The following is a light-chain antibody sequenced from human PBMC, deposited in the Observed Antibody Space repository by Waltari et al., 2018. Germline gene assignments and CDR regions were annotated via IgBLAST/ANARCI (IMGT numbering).Light chain of an antibody. J-gene: IGKJ2*01. Sequence: DIQMTQSPSSLSASVGDRITITCRASESIGRYLNWSQQRPGKAPKLLIYAASNLQSGAPSRFSGSGPGTAFTLTISSLQPEDSATYYCQQSYTSPYTFGQGT. CDR3: QQSYTSPYT. CDR2: AAS. V-gene: IGKV1-39*01. CDR1: ESIGRY.